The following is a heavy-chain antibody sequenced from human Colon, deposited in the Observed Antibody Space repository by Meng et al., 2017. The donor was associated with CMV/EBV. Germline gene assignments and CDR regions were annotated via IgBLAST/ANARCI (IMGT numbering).Heavy chain of an antibody. CDR1: GGTFNSYG. CDR3: ATGTAHDVQYYYFGMDV. J-gene: IGHJ6*02. Sequence: SVKVSCKSSGGTFNSYGISWLRQAPGQGLEWMGGILPINGMANYAQKFQGRVTITADKSTTTAYMEVSSLRSEDTAVYYCATGTAHDVQYYYFGMDVWGQGTAVTVSS. V-gene: IGHV1-69*10. CDR2: ILPINGMA. D-gene: IGHD1-14*01.